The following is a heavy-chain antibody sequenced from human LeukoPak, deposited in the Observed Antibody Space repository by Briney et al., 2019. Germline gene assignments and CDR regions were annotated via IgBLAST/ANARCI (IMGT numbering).Heavy chain of an antibody. J-gene: IGHJ4*02. D-gene: IGHD2-2*01. CDR3: ARNQHCSSTSCYPDLYFDY. V-gene: IGHV4-4*07. CDR1: GGSISSYY. CDR2: IYTSGST. Sequence: PSETLSLTCTVSGGSISSYYWSWIRQPAGKGLEWIGRIYTSGSTNYNPSLKSRVTMSVDTSKNQFSLKLSSVTAADTAVYYCARNQHCSSTSCYPDLYFDYWGQGTPVTVSS.